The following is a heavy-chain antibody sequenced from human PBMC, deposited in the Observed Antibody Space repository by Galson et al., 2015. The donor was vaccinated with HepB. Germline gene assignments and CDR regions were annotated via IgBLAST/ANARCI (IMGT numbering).Heavy chain of an antibody. D-gene: IGHD3-10*01. Sequence: SLRLSCAASGFTVSSNYMSWVRQAPGEGLEWVSVIYSGGSTYYADSVKGRFTISRDNSKNTLYLQLNSLRAEDTAVYYCAKDSSMVRGVIILGSWYFDYWGQGTLVTVSS. CDR3: AKDSSMVRGVIILGSWYFDY. J-gene: IGHJ4*02. V-gene: IGHV3-53*01. CDR2: IYSGGST. CDR1: GFTVSSNY.